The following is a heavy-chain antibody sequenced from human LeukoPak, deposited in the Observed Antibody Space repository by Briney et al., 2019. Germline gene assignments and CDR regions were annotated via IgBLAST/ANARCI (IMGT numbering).Heavy chain of an antibody. CDR2: IYYSGST. CDR1: GGSFSGYY. Sequence: PSETLSLTCAVYGGSFSGYYWSWIRQPPGKGLEWIGSIYYSGSTNYNPSLKSRVTISVDTSKNQFSLKLNSVTAADTAVYYCARQGSYYYFDYWGQGTLVTVSS. CDR3: ARQGSYYYFDY. J-gene: IGHJ4*02. V-gene: IGHV4-59*08. D-gene: IGHD1-26*01.